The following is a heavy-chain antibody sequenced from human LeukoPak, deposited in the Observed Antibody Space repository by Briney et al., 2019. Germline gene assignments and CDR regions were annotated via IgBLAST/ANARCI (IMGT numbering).Heavy chain of an antibody. CDR3: ARDVGYIDGVGAPPGSW. CDR2: ITSSSSTI. J-gene: IGHJ4*02. D-gene: IGHD1-26*01. V-gene: IGHV3-48*01. Sequence: PGGSLRLSCAASGFTFSRYPMNWVRQAPGKGLEWLSYITSSSSTIHYADSVMGRFTVSRDNAKDSLYLQMNNLRAEDTALYYCARDVGYIDGVGAPPGSWWGQGTLVIVSS. CDR1: GFTFSRYP.